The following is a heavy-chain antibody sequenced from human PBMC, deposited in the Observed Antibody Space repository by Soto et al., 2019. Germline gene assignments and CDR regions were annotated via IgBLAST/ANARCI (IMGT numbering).Heavy chain of an antibody. CDR3: ARVERGTATTVVDAFEI. CDR2: MSHSGGT. D-gene: IGHD1-1*01. Sequence: QVQLQQWGAGLLKPSETLSLTCAVYGGFVSSGSYYWSWIRQPPGKGLEWIGEMSHSGGTHFNPSLKSRITISVDTSKNQFSLKMSPVTAADTALYYCARVERGTATTVVDAFEIWGPGTMVTVSS. V-gene: IGHV4-34*01. J-gene: IGHJ3*02. CDR1: GGFVSSGSYY.